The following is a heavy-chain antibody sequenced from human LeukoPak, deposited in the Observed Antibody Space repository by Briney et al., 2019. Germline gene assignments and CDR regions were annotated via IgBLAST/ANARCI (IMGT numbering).Heavy chain of an antibody. CDR2: IIPIFGTA. CDR3: AREGEDGYNRGRGAFNI. V-gene: IGHV1-69*05. CDR1: GGTFSGSA. Sequence: SVKVSCKASGGTFSGSAISWVRQAPGQGLEWMGGIIPIFGTANYAQKFQGRVTITTDESTSTAYMELSSLRSGDTALYYCAREGEDGYNRGRGAFNIWGQGTMVTVSS. J-gene: IGHJ3*02. D-gene: IGHD5-24*01.